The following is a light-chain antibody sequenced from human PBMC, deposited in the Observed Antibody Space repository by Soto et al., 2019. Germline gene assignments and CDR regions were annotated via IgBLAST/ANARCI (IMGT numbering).Light chain of an antibody. J-gene: IGKJ2*01. V-gene: IGKV4-1*01. CDR2: WAS. CDR1: QSVLYNSKNKNY. CDR3: QQYYSTPYT. Sequence: DIVMTQSPDSLAVSLGERATVNCKSSQSVLYNSKNKNYLAWYQQKPGQPPKLLINWASTRESGVPDRFSGSGSGTDFTLTISSLQAEDVAVYYCQQYYSTPYTFGQGTKLEI.